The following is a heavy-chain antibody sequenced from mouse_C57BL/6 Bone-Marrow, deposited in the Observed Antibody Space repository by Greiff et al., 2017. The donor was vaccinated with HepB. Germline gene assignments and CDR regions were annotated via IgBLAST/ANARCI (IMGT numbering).Heavy chain of an antibody. CDR1: GFTFSSYG. D-gene: IGHD3-2*02. CDR3: ARPPDSSGYYAMDY. CDR2: ISSGGSYT. J-gene: IGHJ4*01. Sequence: VQLQQSGGDLVKPGGSLKLSCAASGFTFSSYGMSWVRQTPDKRLEWVATISSGGSYTYYPDSVKGRFTISRDNAKNTLYLQMSSLKSEDTAMYYCARPPDSSGYYAMDYWGQGTSVTVSS. V-gene: IGHV5-6*01.